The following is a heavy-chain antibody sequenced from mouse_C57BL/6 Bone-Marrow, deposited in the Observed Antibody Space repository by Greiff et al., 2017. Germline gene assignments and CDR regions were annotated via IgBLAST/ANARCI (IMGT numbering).Heavy chain of an antibody. CDR2: GQGPEWIG. D-gene: IGHD1-1*01. Sequence: QVQLQQPGPELARPWASVKISCQAFYTFSSRVHFAIRDPNYWMQWVKQRPGQGPEWIGAIYPGNGDPSYNQEYKGKATLTADKSSSTADLQLSSMTSEESAVYYCACRGSSPLGDVDVWGTGTTVTVSS. CDR3: SEESAVYYCACRGSSPLGDVDV. V-gene: IGHV1-87*01. J-gene: IGHJ1*03. CDR1: YTFSSRVH.